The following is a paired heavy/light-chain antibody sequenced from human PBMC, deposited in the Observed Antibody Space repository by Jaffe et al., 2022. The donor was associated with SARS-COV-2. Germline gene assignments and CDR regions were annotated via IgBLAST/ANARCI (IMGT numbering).Heavy chain of an antibody. CDR1: GHTFTSYD. CDR2: MSPNTGNT. J-gene: IGHJ5*02. V-gene: IGHV1-8*01. D-gene: IGHD2-15*01. Sequence: QVQLVQSGAEVKKPGASVKVSCKASGHTFTSYDINWVRQATGQGLEWIGWMSPNTGNTGYAQKFQGRVTMTRNTSISTAYMELSSLRSEDTAVYYCAGDPVACPDGICYSWFDPWGQGTLVTVSS. CDR3: AGDPVACPDGICYSWFDP.
Light chain of an antibody. CDR1: QSISSY. V-gene: IGKV1-39*01. CDR3: QQSYSAPRT. Sequence: DIQMTQSPSSLSAPVGDSVTITCRASQSISSYLNWYQQKPGKAPKLLIYSASSLRSGVPSRFRGSGSGTDFTLTISSLQPEDFATYYCQQSYSAPRTFGQGTKLEIK. CDR2: SAS. J-gene: IGKJ2*02.